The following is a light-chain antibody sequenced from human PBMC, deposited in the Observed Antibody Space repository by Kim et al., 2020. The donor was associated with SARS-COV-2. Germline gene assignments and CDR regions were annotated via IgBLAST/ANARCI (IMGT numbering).Light chain of an antibody. CDR3: QTWGTAIV. Sequence: GASVNLTCPLGGGHSSYGITWHQQQPEKGTRYLMKLDSDGSHSKGDGIPDRFSGSSSGAERYLTISSLQSEDEADYYCQTWGTAIVFGGGTQLTVL. V-gene: IGLV4-69*01. J-gene: IGLJ3*02. CDR1: GGHSSYG. CDR2: LDSDGSH.